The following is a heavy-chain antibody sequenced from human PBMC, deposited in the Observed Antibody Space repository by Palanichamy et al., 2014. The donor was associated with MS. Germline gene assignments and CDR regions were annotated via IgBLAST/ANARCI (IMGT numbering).Heavy chain of an antibody. V-gene: IGHV3-15*07. CDR3: TTDPPAYCGGDCYL. CDR1: GFTFSNAW. J-gene: IGHJ4*02. Sequence: EVQLVESGEGLVKPGGSLRLSCAASGFTFSNAWMNWVRQAPGKGLEWVGRIKSKTDGGTTDYAAPVKGRFTISRDDSKNTLYLQMNSLKTEDTAVYYCTTDPPAYCGGDCYLGGQGTLVTVSS. D-gene: IGHD2-21*02. CDR2: IKSKTDGGTT.